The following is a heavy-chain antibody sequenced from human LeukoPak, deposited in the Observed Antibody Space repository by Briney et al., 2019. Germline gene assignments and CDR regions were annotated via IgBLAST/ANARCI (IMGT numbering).Heavy chain of an antibody. CDR1: GYTFTSYY. V-gene: IGHV1-46*03. Sequence: ASVKVSFEASGYTFTSYYMHWVRQAPGQGLEWMGIINPSGGSTNYAQKFQGRVTMTRDTSTSTVYMELSSLRPEDTAVYFCARDRNLEYSSSSGRFDPWGQGTLVTVSS. CDR2: INPSGGST. D-gene: IGHD6-6*01. J-gene: IGHJ5*02. CDR3: ARDRNLEYSSSSGRFDP.